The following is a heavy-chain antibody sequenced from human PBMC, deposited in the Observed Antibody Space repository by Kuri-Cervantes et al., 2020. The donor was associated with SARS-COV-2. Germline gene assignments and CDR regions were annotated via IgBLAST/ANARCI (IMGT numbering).Heavy chain of an antibody. CDR3: AAAELTGIDY. D-gene: IGHD7-27*01. V-gene: IGHV1-58*02. Sequence: SVKVSCKAPGFTFTSSAMQWVRQARGQRLEWIGWIVVGSGNTNYAQKFQERVTITRDMSTSTAYMELSSLRSEDMAVYYCAAAELTGIDYWGQGTLVTVSS. CDR2: IVVGSGNT. CDR1: GFTFTSSA. J-gene: IGHJ4*02.